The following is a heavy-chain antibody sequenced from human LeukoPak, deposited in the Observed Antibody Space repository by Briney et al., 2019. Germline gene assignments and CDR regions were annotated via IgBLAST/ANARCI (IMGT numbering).Heavy chain of an antibody. CDR1: GFTFSIYG. Sequence: PGGSLRLSCAASGFTFSIYGMSWVRQAPGKGLEWVANIKQDGSEKYYVDSVKGRFTISRDNAKNSLYLQMNSLRAEDTAVYYCARDPLRSRIVVVSHAFDIWGQGTMVTVSS. J-gene: IGHJ3*02. D-gene: IGHD3-22*01. V-gene: IGHV3-7*01. CDR3: ARDPLRSRIVVVSHAFDI. CDR2: IKQDGSEK.